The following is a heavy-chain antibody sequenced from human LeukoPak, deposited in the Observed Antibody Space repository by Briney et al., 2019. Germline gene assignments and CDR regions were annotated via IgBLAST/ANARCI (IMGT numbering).Heavy chain of an antibody. CDR1: GFTFSSYA. V-gene: IGHV3-23*01. Sequence: GGSLRLSCAASGFTFSSYAMSWVRQAPGQGLEWGLAISGSGGSTYYAGSVKGRFTISRDNSKNTLYLQMNSLRAEDTAVYYCAKYPMTPSAYYYGMDVWGQGTTVTVSS. D-gene: IGHD2-15*01. CDR3: AKYPMTPSAYYYGMDV. J-gene: IGHJ6*02. CDR2: ISGSGGST.